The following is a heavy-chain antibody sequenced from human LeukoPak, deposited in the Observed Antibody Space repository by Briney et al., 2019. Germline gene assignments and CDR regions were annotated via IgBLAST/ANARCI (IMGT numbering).Heavy chain of an antibody. CDR1: GFTFSNYA. V-gene: IGHV3-23*01. CDR3: AKGVAAGGSYYYYYGMDV. CDR2: LSGTGGST. D-gene: IGHD1-26*01. Sequence: PGGSLRLSCAASGFTFSNYAMSWVRQAPGKGLEWVSTLSGTGGSTYYADSVKGRFTISRDNSKNTLYLQVSSLRAEDTAVYYCAKGVAAGGSYYYYYGMDVWGQGTTVTVSS. J-gene: IGHJ6*02.